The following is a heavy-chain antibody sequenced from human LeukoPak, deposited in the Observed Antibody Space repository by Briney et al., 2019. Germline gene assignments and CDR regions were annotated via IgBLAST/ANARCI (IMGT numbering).Heavy chain of an antibody. CDR2: ISSSGSTI. CDR3: ARQSCSGGSCYPRPYWYFDL. CDR1: GFTFSDYY. J-gene: IGHJ2*01. Sequence: GGSLRLSCAASGFTFSDYYMSWIRQAPGKGLEWVSYISSSGSTIYYADSVKGRFTISRDNAKNSLYLQMNSLRAEDTAVYYCARQSCSGGSCYPRPYWYFDLWGRGTLVTVSS. V-gene: IGHV3-11*01. D-gene: IGHD2-15*01.